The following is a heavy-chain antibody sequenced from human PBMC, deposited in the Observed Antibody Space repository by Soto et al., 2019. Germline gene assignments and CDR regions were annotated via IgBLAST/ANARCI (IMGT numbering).Heavy chain of an antibody. CDR2: INGGNGNT. J-gene: IGHJ4*02. V-gene: IGHV1-3*01. Sequence: ASVKVSCKASEYTSTSYTMHWVRQAPGQRLEWMGWINGGNGNTKYSQKFQGRVTITRDTSASTAYMELSSLRSDDTAVYYCARELQGLYYFDYWGQGTLVTVS. CDR1: EYTSTSYT. D-gene: IGHD4-4*01. CDR3: ARELQGLYYFDY.